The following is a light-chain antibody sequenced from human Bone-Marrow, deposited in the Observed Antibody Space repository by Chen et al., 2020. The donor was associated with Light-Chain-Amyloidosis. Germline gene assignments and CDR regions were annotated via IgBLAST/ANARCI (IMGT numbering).Light chain of an antibody. Sequence: NFMLTQPHSVSESPGKTVIISCTRSGGSIASNYVQWSQQRPGSAPTTVIYEDNHRPTGGPDRFSASIRSSSNSASLTISGLRTEDDADDDCQSYDSTNRVFGGGTKLPVL. CDR1: GGSIASNY. J-gene: IGLJ3*02. CDR3: QSYDSTNRV. CDR2: EDN. V-gene: IGLV6-57*03.